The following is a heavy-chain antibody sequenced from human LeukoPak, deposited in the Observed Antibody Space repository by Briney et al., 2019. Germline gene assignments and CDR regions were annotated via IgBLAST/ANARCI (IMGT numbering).Heavy chain of an antibody. CDR3: ASGREGAKTRYFDL. D-gene: IGHD1-26*01. J-gene: IGHJ2*01. CDR1: GFTFSSHA. V-gene: IGHV3-64*01. CDR2: ISXNXXXT. Sequence: PGGSLRLSCAASGFTFSSHAMXXXRQAPXKGXXXXXXISXNXXXTXXXXSVXGRXXXXRXNSKNTLYLQMGSLRAEDVAVYYCASGREGAKTRYFDLWGRGTLVTVSS.